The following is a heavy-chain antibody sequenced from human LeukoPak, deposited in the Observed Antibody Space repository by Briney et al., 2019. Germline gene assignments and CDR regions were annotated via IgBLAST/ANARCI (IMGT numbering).Heavy chain of an antibody. D-gene: IGHD1-14*01. Sequence: GGSLRLSCAASGFTFSSYAMCWVRQAPGKGLEWVSAISGSGGSTYYADSVKGRFTISRDNSKNTLYLQMNSLRAEDTAVYYCAKLKRNPPYYFAYWGQGTLVTVSS. J-gene: IGHJ4*02. CDR1: GFTFSSYA. CDR2: ISGSGGST. CDR3: AKLKRNPPYYFAY. V-gene: IGHV3-23*01.